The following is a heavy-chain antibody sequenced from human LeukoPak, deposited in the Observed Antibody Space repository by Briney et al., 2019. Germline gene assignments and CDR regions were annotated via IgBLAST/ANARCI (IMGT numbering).Heavy chain of an antibody. V-gene: IGHV3-7*01. D-gene: IGHD6-19*01. CDR3: ARGPAAGNLLGY. CDR1: GFTFISYW. J-gene: IGHJ4*02. Sequence: GGSLRLSCAASGFTFISYWMSWVRQAPGKGLEWVANIKQDGSEKYYVDSVKGRFTISRDNDKNSLFLQMNSLRAEDTAVYYCARGPAAGNLLGYWGQGALVTVSS. CDR2: IKQDGSEK.